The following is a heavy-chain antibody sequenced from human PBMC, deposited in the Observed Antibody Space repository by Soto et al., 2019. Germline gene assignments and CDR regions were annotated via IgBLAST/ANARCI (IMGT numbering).Heavy chain of an antibody. Sequence: ASVKVSCKASGFTFSNYGLSGVRQAPGQGLEWMGWVSANNGHTNYAQNLQGRVSMTTDTSTSTAYMELRGLRFDDTAVYYCARDIESVTAKHFFYYYAMDVWGQGTTVTV. CDR2: VSANNGHT. V-gene: IGHV1-18*01. CDR1: GFTFSNYG. D-gene: IGHD2-8*01. CDR3: ARDIESVTAKHFFYYYAMDV. J-gene: IGHJ6*02.